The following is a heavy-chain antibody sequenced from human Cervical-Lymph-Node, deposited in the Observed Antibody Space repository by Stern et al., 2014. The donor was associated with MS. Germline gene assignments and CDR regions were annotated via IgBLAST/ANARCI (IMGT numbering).Heavy chain of an antibody. Sequence: VQLVESGAEVTKPGSSVKVSCKASGGTFSKFPSSWGRQAPGQGLEWMGGIFPVFGTPTYAQEFRGRVTITADVSTSTVYMELSSLRSDDTAVYYCALSSETIDRWYSLGYDLWGQGTLVTVSS. J-gene: IGHJ5*02. CDR2: IFPVFGTP. CDR3: ALSSETIDRWYSLGYDL. CDR1: GGTFSKFP. D-gene: IGHD6-13*01. V-gene: IGHV1-69*01.